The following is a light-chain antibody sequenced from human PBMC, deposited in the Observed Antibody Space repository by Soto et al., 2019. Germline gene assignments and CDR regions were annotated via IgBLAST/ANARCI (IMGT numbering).Light chain of an antibody. V-gene: IGLV2-23*01. CDR1: SNDVGSYNL. CDR2: EGS. CDR3: CSYAGSNYYV. J-gene: IGLJ1*01. Sequence: QSVLTQPASVSGSPGQSITISCTGTSNDVGSYNLVSWYQHHPGKAPKLMIFEGSKRPSGVSNRFSGSKSGNTASLTISGLQAEDEDDFYCCSYAGSNYYVFGTGTKLTVL.